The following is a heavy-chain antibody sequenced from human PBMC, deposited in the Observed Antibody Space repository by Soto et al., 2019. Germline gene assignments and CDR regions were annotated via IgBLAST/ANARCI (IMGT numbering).Heavy chain of an antibody. J-gene: IGHJ6*02. Sequence: WTWIRQSPGKGLEWIGYIYYSGDTKYNPSLTSRVTISVDTSKNQFSLKLSSVTAADTAVYYCARGAGSFYYYGLDVWGQGTTVTVSS. D-gene: IGHD1-1*01. V-gene: IGHV4-59*01. CDR3: ARGAGSFYYYGLDV. CDR2: IYYSGDT.